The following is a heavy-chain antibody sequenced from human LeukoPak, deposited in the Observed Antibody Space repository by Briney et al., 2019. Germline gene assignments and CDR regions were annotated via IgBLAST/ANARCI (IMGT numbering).Heavy chain of an antibody. J-gene: IGHJ3*02. Sequence: PGRSLRLSCAASGFTFSSYGMHWVRQAPGKGLEWVAFIRYDGSNKYYADSVKGRFTISRDNSKNTLYLQMNSLRAEDTAVYYCAKGGLDYYDSSEDAFDIWGQGTMVTVSS. D-gene: IGHD3-22*01. V-gene: IGHV3-30*02. CDR2: IRYDGSNK. CDR3: AKGGLDYYDSSEDAFDI. CDR1: GFTFSSYG.